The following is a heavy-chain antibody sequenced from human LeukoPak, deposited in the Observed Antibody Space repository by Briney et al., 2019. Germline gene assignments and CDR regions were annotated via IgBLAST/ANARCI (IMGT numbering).Heavy chain of an antibody. CDR2: IDWDDDK. CDR1: GFSLSTSRVG. Sequence: SGPTLVNPTQTLTLTCTFSGFSLSTSRVGVGWIRQPPGKALEWLARIDWDDDKYYSTSLKTRLTISKDTSKNQVVLTMTNMDPVDTATYYCVVGVRGSCVLSHWGQGTLVTVSS. CDR3: VVGVRGSCVLSH. V-gene: IGHV2-70*11. D-gene: IGHD2-15*01. J-gene: IGHJ4*02.